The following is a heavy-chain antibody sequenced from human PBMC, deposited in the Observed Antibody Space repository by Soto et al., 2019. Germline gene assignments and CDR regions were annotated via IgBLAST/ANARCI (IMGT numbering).Heavy chain of an antibody. V-gene: IGHV3-23*01. D-gene: IGHD2-15*01. Sequence: PGGSLRLSCAASGFTFSSYAMSWVRQAPGKGLEWVSAISGSGGSTYYADSVKGRFTISRDNSKNTLYLQMNSLRAEDTAVYYCAMNSDVVVVAAYFDYWGQGTLVTVSS. CDR2: ISGSGGST. J-gene: IGHJ4*02. CDR3: AMNSDVVVVAAYFDY. CDR1: GFTFSSYA.